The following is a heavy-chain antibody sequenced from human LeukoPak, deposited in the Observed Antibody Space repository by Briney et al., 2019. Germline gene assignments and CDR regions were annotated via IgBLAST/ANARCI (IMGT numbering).Heavy chain of an antibody. Sequence: PGGSLRLSCAASGFTFSSYWMSWVRQAPGKGLEWVANIKQDGSEKYYVDSVKGRFTISRDNAKNSLYLQMNSLRAEDTAVYYCASGIWELLLDYWGQGTLVTVSS. J-gene: IGHJ4*02. D-gene: IGHD1-26*01. CDR3: ASGIWELLLDY. CDR2: IKQDGSEK. CDR1: GFTFSSYW. V-gene: IGHV3-7*01.